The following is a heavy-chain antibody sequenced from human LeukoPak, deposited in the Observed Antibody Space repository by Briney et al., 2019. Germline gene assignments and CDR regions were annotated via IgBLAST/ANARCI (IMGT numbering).Heavy chain of an antibody. CDR3: ARDGTYYYDSSGPPTNFDI. D-gene: IGHD3-22*01. J-gene: IGHJ3*02. CDR1: GGSIRSGSYY. CDR2: IYTSGST. V-gene: IGHV4-61*02. Sequence: SETLSLTYTLSGGSIRSGSYYWRWIRQPAGKVLEWIGRIYTSGSTNYNPSLKSRVTISVDTSKNQFSLKLSSVTAADTAVYYCARDGTYYYDSSGPPTNFDIWGQGTMVTVSS.